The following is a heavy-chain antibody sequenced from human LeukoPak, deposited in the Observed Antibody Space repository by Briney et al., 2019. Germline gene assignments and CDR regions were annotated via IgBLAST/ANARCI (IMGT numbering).Heavy chain of an antibody. CDR3: ARGGLPGGFDY. V-gene: IGHV3-74*01. J-gene: IGHJ4*02. CDR1: GFTVSNSW. CDR2: INNDGNRI. D-gene: IGHD7-27*01. Sequence: GGSLRLSCAASGFTVSNSWMFWVRQAPGKGLMYVSEINNDGNRIRYVDSVKCRFTISRDGAKNTLFLQMNSLRDDDTAMYYCARGGLPGGFDYWGQGILVTVSS.